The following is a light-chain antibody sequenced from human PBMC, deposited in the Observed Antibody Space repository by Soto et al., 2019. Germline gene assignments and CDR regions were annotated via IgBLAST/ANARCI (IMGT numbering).Light chain of an antibody. CDR1: QTISMF. CDR2: NAS. J-gene: IGKJ1*01. Sequence: DIQMTQSPSTLSSSVGDRVTITCRASQTISMFLAWYQQKPGKAPNLLIYNASTLESGVPSRFSGSGFGTEFLLISSSLQADYFANYCQQRNSSLWTFGQGTKVEIK. V-gene: IGKV1-5*03. CDR3: QQRNSSLWT.